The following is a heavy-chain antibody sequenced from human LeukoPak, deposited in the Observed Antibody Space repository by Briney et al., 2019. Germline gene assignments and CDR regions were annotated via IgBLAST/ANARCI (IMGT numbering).Heavy chain of an antibody. CDR1: GGSISSYY. CDR3: ARDGYSGNSFDY. CDR2: IYYSGST. Sequence: PSETLSLTCTVSGGSISSYYWSWIRQPPGKGLEWIGCIYYSGSTNYNPSLKSRVTISVDTSKNQFSLELSSVTAADTAVYYCARDGYSGNSFDYWGQGTLVTVSS. J-gene: IGHJ4*02. D-gene: IGHD1-26*01. V-gene: IGHV4-59*01.